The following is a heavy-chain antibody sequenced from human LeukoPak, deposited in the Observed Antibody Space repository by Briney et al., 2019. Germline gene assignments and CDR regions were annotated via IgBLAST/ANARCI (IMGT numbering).Heavy chain of an antibody. CDR1: GYSFTSYW. J-gene: IGHJ5*02. Sequence: GESLKISCKGSGYSFTSYWIGWVRRMPGKGLEWMGIIYPGDSDTRYSPSFQGQVTISADKSISTAYLQWSSLKASDTAMYYCARSQWELPLYNWFDPWGQGTLVTVSS. D-gene: IGHD1-26*01. CDR3: ARSQWELPLYNWFDP. V-gene: IGHV5-51*01. CDR2: IYPGDSDT.